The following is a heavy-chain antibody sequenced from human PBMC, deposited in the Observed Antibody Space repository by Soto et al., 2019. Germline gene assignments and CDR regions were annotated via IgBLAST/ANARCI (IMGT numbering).Heavy chain of an antibody. D-gene: IGHD2-15*01. J-gene: IGHJ4*02. V-gene: IGHV5-51*01. CDR3: ARRTDRASGGSSTEYYFDY. CDR1: GYNFTSYW. Sequence: PGESLKISCKGSGYNFTSYWIGWVRQMPGKGLEWMGIIYPGDSDTRYSPSFQGQVTISADKSISTAYLQWSSLKASDTAMYYCARRTDRASGGSSTEYYFDYWGQGTLVTVSS. CDR2: IYPGDSDT.